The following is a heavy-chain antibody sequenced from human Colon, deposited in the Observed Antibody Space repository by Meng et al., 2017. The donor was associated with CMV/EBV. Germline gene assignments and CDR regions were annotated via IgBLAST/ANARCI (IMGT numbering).Heavy chain of an antibody. Sequence: QRPLGVSGPGLVKPSDTPSLTCSVSGGSFTTNSYFWAWIRQPPGKGLEYIGSIYNSGSTYYNASLKSRVTMSVDTSKNQFSLKLSSVTAADTAKYYCARGVLNFFDYWGQGTLVTVSS. CDR2: IYNSGST. J-gene: IGHJ4*02. CDR3: ARGVLNFFDY. CDR1: GGSFTTNSYF. V-gene: IGHV4-39*07. D-gene: IGHD3-10*01.